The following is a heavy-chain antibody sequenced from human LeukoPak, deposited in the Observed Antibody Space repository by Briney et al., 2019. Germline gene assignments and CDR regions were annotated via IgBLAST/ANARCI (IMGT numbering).Heavy chain of an antibody. D-gene: IGHD1-26*01. CDR1: GFTFKTYA. CDR2: MAVDGVSR. J-gene: IGHJ4*02. Sequence: GGSLRHSCAASGFTFKTYAMMWVRPAPGTGVEGAAAMAVDGVSRDYSGSVKGRFTISRDNSKNTLYLQMNSLRVEDTALYFCAKRVGGTPDNWGLGTLVTVSS. V-gene: IGHV3-23*01. CDR3: AKRVGGTPDN.